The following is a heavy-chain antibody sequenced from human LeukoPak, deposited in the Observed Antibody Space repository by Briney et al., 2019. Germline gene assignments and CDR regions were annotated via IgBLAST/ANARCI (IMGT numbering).Heavy chain of an antibody. V-gene: IGHV4-34*01. CDR2: INHSGST. CDR3: ARQRYYYDSSGYYYGDFDY. J-gene: IGHJ4*02. D-gene: IGHD3-22*01. Sequence: SESLSLTCAVYGVSFSGYYWSWIRQPPGKGLEWIGEINHSGSTNYNPSLKSRVTISVDTSKNQFSLKLSSVTAADTAVYYCARQRYYYDSSGYYYGDFDYWGQGTLVTVSS. CDR1: GVSFSGYY.